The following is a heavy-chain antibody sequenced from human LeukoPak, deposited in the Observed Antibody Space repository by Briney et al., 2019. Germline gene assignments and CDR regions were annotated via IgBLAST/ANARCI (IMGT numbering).Heavy chain of an antibody. CDR2: ISYDGSNK. CDR1: GFTFSSYA. J-gene: IGHJ6*04. Sequence: PGGSLRLSCAASGFTFSSYAMHWVRQAPGKGLEWVAGISYDGSNKYYADSVKGRFTISRDNSKNTLYMQMNSLRAEDTAVYYCARVRCSGGSCYLTNGMDVWGKGTTVTVSS. CDR3: ARVRCSGGSCYLTNGMDV. D-gene: IGHD2-15*01. V-gene: IGHV3-30*04.